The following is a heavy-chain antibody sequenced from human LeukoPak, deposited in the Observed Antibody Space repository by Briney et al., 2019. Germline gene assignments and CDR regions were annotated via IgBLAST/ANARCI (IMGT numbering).Heavy chain of an antibody. D-gene: IGHD6-13*01. CDR1: GFTFSSYA. V-gene: IGHV3-23*01. CDR2: ISGSGGST. J-gene: IGHJ1*01. Sequence: PGGSLRLSCAASGFTFSSYAMSWVRQAPGKGLEWVSAISGSGGSTYYADSVKGRFTISRDNSKNTLYLQMNSLRAEDTAVYYCAKEGETSWHSRSMGYFQHWGQGTLVTVSS. CDR3: AKEGETSWHSRSMGYFQH.